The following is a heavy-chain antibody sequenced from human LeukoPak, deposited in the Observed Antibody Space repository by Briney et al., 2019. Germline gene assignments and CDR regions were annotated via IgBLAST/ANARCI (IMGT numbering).Heavy chain of an antibody. Sequence: GESLKISCKGSGYSFSNYWIGWVRQMPGKGLEWMGIIYPGDSDTRYSPSFQGQVTISADKSISTAYLQWSSLKASDTAMYYYARLGYCSGGSCYRYGMDVWGQGTTVTVSS. CDR2: IYPGDSDT. J-gene: IGHJ6*02. D-gene: IGHD2-15*01. CDR3: ARLGYCSGGSCYRYGMDV. V-gene: IGHV5-51*01. CDR1: GYSFSNYW.